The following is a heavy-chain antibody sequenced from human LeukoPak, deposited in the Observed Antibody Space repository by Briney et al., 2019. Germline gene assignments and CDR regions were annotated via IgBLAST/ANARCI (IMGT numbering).Heavy chain of an antibody. CDR1: GGSFSGYY. V-gene: IGHV4-34*01. CDR2: INHSGNT. D-gene: IGHD3-9*01. Sequence: SETLSLTCAVYGGSFSGYYWSWIRQPPGKGLEWIGEINHSGNTSYNPSLKSRVSISVDTSKNQFSLKLSSVTAADTAVYYCARQYSDILTGYHRGELYWYFDLWGRGTLVTVSS. CDR3: ARQYSDILTGYHRGELYWYFDL. J-gene: IGHJ2*01.